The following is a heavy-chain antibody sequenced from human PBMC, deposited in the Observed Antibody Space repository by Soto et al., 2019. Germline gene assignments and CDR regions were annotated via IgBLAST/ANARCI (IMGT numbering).Heavy chain of an antibody. J-gene: IGHJ4*02. D-gene: IGHD3-22*01. CDR3: SCYYDSSGFDY. V-gene: IGHV4-34*01. Sequence: SETLSLTCAVYGGSFSGYYWSWIRQPPGKGLEWIGEINHSGSTNYNPSLKSRVTISVDTSKNQFSLKLSSVTAADTAVYYCSCYYDSSGFDYRGQGTLVTVSS. CDR1: GGSFSGYY. CDR2: INHSGST.